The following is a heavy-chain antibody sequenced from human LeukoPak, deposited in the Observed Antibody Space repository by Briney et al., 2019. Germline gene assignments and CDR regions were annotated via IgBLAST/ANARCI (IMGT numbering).Heavy chain of an antibody. CDR2: IRYDGSNK. V-gene: IGHV3-30*02. D-gene: IGHD6-13*01. CDR1: GFTFSSYG. CDR3: AKHSSSWDPGFDY. Sequence: AGSLRLSCAASGFTFSSYGMHWVRQAPGKGLEWVAFIRYDGSNKYYADSVKGRFTISRDNSTNTLYLQMNSLRAEDTAVYYCAKHSSSWDPGFDYWGQGTLVTVSS. J-gene: IGHJ4*02.